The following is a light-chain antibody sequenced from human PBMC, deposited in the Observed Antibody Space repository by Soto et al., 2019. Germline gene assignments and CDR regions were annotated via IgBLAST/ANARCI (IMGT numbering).Light chain of an antibody. V-gene: IGKV1-39*01. CDR3: QQSFTTPYT. Sequence: DIQMTQSPSSLSASVGDRVTITCRASQTIYNYLNWYQQKPGKAPKVLIYAASSLQSGVPSRFSGRRSGTDFTLTISSLPPEDFATYYCQQSFTTPYTFGQGTRLDI. J-gene: IGKJ2*01. CDR1: QTIYNY. CDR2: AAS.